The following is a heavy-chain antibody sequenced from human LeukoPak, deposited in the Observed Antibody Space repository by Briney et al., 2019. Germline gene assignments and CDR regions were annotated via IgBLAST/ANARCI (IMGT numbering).Heavy chain of an antibody. J-gene: IGHJ4*02. CDR1: GGSISIYY. CDR2: IYYSGST. Sequence: PSETLSLTCTVSGGSISIYYWSWIRQPPGKGLEWIGYIYYSGSTNYNPSLKSRVTISVDTSKNQFSLKLSSVTAADTAVYYCARNMGYCSGGSCYYHYFDYWGQGTLVTVSS. D-gene: IGHD2-15*01. CDR3: ARNMGYCSGGSCYYHYFDY. V-gene: IGHV4-59*08.